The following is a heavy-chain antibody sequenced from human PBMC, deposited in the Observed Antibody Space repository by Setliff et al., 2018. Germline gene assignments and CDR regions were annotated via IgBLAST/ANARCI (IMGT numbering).Heavy chain of an antibody. CDR2: IYYSGKT. V-gene: IGHV4-39*01. CDR1: GASVSNVNYY. Sequence: SETLSLTCSVSGASVSNVNYYWGWIRQHPGKGLEWVGSIYYSGKTYSNPSFKSRVTMSVDKSKNQFSLKLASVTAADRAVYYCARIAYFDFWRGFGVGAFDLWGHGSVVTVSS. J-gene: IGHJ3*01. D-gene: IGHD3-3*01. CDR3: ARIAYFDFWRGFGVGAFDL.